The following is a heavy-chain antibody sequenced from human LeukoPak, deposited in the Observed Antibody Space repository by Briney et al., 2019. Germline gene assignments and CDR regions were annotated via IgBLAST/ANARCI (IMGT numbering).Heavy chain of an antibody. CDR1: GFTFSSYA. D-gene: IGHD6-13*01. J-gene: IGHJ4*02. CDR3: ARHSRGRWYVSDY. CDR2: ISGSGGNT. V-gene: IGHV3-23*01. Sequence: GGSLRLSCAASGFTFSSYAMSWVRQAPGKGLEWVSGISGSGGNTYCADSVQRRFTICRDDFNNTLYLQMNRLRAEDTAVYYCARHSRGRWYVSDYWGQGNVVTV.